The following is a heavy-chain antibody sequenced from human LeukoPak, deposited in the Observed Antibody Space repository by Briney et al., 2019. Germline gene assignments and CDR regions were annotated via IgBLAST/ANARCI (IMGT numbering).Heavy chain of an antibody. J-gene: IGHJ6*03. Sequence: GESLRLSSAASGFTFSSYEMNWVRQAPGKGLEWVSYISSSGSTIYYADSVKGRFTISRDNAKNSLYLQMNSLRAEDTAVYYCARDSFSDYYHMDVWGKGTTVTVSS. V-gene: IGHV3-48*03. CDR1: GFTFSSYE. D-gene: IGHD3-3*02. CDR2: ISSSGSTI. CDR3: ARDSFSDYYHMDV.